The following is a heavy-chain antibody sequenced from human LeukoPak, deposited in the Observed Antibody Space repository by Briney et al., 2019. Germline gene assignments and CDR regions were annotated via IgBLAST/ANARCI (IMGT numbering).Heavy chain of an antibody. CDR3: AKEGSQYASSWFDH. D-gene: IGHD2-2*01. Sequence: QPGGSLRLSCEASGFTLSSYIMTWVRQAPGMGPEWVSVISHDGTVTHYADSVEGRFTISRDRSTNTLYLQMDSLRVEDTAVYYCAKEGSQYASSWFDHWGQGTLVTVSS. CDR2: ISHDGTVT. V-gene: IGHV3-30*18. J-gene: IGHJ5*02. CDR1: GFTLSSYI.